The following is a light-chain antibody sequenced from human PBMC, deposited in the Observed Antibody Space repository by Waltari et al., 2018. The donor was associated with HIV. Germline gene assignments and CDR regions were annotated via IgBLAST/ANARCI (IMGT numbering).Light chain of an antibody. Sequence: DIQMTQSPSSLSASIGDRVTITCRASQNIYHYLNWYQHEPGKPPKLLIYAASTLQSEVPSRFSASGSGTDFTLTIDNLQPEDFATYYCQQSSDLPSTFGPGTKVDLK. CDR3: QQSSDLPST. J-gene: IGKJ3*01. V-gene: IGKV1-39*01. CDR1: QNIYHY. CDR2: AAS.